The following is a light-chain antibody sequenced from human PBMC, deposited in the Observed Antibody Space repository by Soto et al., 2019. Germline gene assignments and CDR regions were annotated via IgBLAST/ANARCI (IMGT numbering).Light chain of an antibody. CDR1: QSIGSW. V-gene: IGKV1-5*03. CDR3: HQYNSYWT. J-gene: IGKJ1*01. CDR2: KTS. Sequence: DTQMTQSTSTLFASVGDRVTITCRASQSIGSWLAWYQQKPGKAPKLLIYKTSILENGVPSRLSGSGSGTEFTLSIRSLQPDDFATYYCHQYNSYWTFGQGTKVDIK.